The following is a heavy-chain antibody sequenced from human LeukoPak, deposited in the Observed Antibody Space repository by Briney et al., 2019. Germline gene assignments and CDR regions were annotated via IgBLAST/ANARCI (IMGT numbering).Heavy chain of an antibody. CDR2: IYSGGST. V-gene: IGHV3-66*01. D-gene: IGHD6-13*01. J-gene: IGHJ4*02. Sequence: PGGSLRLSCAASGFTVSSNYMSWVRQAPGKGLEWVSVIYSGGSTYYADSVKGRFTISRDNSKNTLYLQMNSLRAEDTAVYYCASSDSSWYGRSFDYWGQGTLVTVSS. CDR1: GFTVSSNY. CDR3: ASSDSSWYGRSFDY.